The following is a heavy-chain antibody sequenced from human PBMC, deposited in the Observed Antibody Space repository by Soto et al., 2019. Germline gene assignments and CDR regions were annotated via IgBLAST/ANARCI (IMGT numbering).Heavy chain of an antibody. CDR3: ARDELTRTVVVKTRDFDY. Sequence: GGSLRLSCAASGFTFSSYSMNWVRQAPGKGLEWVSSISSSSSYIYYADSVKGRFTISRDNAKNSLYLQMNSLRAADTAVYYCARDELTRTVVVKTRDFDYWGQGTLVTVSS. CDR1: GFTFSSYS. J-gene: IGHJ4*02. D-gene: IGHD3-22*01. CDR2: ISSSSSYI. V-gene: IGHV3-21*01.